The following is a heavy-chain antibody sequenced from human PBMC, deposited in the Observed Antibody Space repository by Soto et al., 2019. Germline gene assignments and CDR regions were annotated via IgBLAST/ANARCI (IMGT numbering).Heavy chain of an antibody. V-gene: IGHV4-38-2*01. D-gene: IGHD2-8*02. J-gene: IGHJ4*02. Sequence: SETLSLTCAVSGYSINSGYYWGWIRQPPGKGLEWIGSISHSGSTYYKPSLKSRVTISVDTSKKQFSLKLTSVTAADTAVYYCARVLYGLTPYKSSYYLDYWGQGALVTVSS. CDR2: ISHSGST. CDR3: ARVLYGLTPYKSSYYLDY. CDR1: GYSINSGYY.